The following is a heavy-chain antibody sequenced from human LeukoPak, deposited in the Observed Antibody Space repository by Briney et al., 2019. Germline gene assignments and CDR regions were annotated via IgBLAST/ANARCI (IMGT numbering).Heavy chain of an antibody. CDR3: ARHGLSSGWYLMRAPFDY. Sequence: PSETLSLTCTVSGGSISSYYWSWIRQPAGKGLEWIGRIYTSGSTNYNPSLKSRVTMSVDTSKNQFSLKLSSVTAADTAVYYCARHGLSSGWYLMRAPFDYWGQGTLVTVSS. D-gene: IGHD6-19*01. V-gene: IGHV4-4*07. J-gene: IGHJ4*02. CDR2: IYTSGST. CDR1: GGSISSYY.